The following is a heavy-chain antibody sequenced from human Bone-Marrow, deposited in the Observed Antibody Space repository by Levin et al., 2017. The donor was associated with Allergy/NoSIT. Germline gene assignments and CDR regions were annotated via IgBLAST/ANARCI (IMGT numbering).Heavy chain of an antibody. CDR2: ISSSSSYI. D-gene: IGHD2-2*01. Sequence: GGSLRLSCAASGFTFSSYSMNWVRQAPGKGLEWVSSISSSSSYIYYADSVKGRFTISRDNAKNSLYLQMNSLRAEDTAVYYCARESIAGYCSSTSCYAFDYWGQGTLVTVSS. CDR1: GFTFSSYS. J-gene: IGHJ4*02. V-gene: IGHV3-21*01. CDR3: ARESIAGYCSSTSCYAFDY.